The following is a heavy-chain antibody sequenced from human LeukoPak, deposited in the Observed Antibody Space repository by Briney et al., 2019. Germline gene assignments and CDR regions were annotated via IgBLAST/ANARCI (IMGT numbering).Heavy chain of an antibody. CDR3: AKPYYYDSSGTLTDDAFHI. Sequence: GGSLRLSCVASGFSLSSYGMHWVRQAPGKGLEWVAFIRYDGINKYYADSVKGRFTISRDSSKNTLWLQMDSLRAEDTAIYYCAKPYYYDSSGTLTDDAFHIWGQGTLVTVSS. V-gene: IGHV3-30*02. J-gene: IGHJ3*02. D-gene: IGHD3-22*01. CDR2: IRYDGINK. CDR1: GFSLSSYG.